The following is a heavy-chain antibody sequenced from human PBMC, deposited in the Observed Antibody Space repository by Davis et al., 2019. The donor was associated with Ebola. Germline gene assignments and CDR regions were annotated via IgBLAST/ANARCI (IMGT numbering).Heavy chain of an antibody. CDR2: IFSNDEK. CDR3: ARLHLTTVTFDY. J-gene: IGHJ4*02. V-gene: IGHV2-26*01. D-gene: IGHD4-11*01. CDR1: GFSLSNARMG. Sequence: SGPTLVKPTEPLTLTCTVSGFSLSNARMGVSWIRQPPGKALEWLAHIFSNDEKSYSTSLKSRLTISKDTSKSQVVLTMTNMDPVDTATYYCARLHLTTVTFDYWGQGTLVTASS.